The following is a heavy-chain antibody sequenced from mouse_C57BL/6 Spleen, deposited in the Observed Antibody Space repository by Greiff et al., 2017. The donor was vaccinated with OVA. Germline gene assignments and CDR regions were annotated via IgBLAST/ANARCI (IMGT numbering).Heavy chain of an antibody. V-gene: IGHV5-17*01. Sequence: EVQRVESGGGLVKPGGSLKLSCAASGFTFSDYGMHWVRQAPGKGLEWVAYISSGSSTIYYADTVKGRFTISRDNAKNNLFLQMTSLRSEDTAMYYCAREDDGYYGFAYWGQGTLVTVSA. CDR1: GFTFSDYG. CDR2: ISSGSSTI. J-gene: IGHJ3*01. D-gene: IGHD2-3*01. CDR3: AREDDGYYGFAY.